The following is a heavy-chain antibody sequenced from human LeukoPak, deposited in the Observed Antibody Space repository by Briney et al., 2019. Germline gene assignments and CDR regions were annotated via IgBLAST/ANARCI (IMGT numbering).Heavy chain of an antibody. CDR3: ARDDLYCGGDCSPFDY. Sequence: GGSLRLSCAASGFTFSGSAIHWVRQASGKGLEWVANIKQDGSQKFYLDSVKGRFTISRDNAKNSLYLQMTSLRAEDTAVYYCARDDLYCGGDCSPFDYWGQGTPVTVSS. D-gene: IGHD2-21*01. CDR2: IKQDGSQK. V-gene: IGHV3-7*01. CDR1: GFTFSGSA. J-gene: IGHJ4*02.